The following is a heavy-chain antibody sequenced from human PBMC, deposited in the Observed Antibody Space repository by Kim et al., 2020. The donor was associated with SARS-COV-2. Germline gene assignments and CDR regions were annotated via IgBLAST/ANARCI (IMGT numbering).Heavy chain of an antibody. CDR3: GRAPRVRDSGSLVDY. CDR2: TSYDGNTK. CDR1: GFTFSNYA. J-gene: IGHJ4*02. D-gene: IGHD1-26*01. Sequence: GGSLRLSCAASGFTFSNYAMHWVRQAPGKGLEWVTVTSYDGNTKYYADSVKGRFTISRDNSKNTLYLQMDSLRPEDTAVYYCGRAPRVRDSGSLVDYWGQGTLVIVSS. V-gene: IGHV3-30-3*01.